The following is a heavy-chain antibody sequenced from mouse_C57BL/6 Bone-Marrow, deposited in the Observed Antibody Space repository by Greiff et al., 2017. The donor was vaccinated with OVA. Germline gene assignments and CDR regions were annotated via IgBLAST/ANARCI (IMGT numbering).Heavy chain of an antibody. Sequence: EVQLQESGPELVKPGASVKISCKASGYSFTGYYMNWVKQSPEKSLEWIGEINPSTGGTTYNQKFKAKATLTVDKSSSTAYMQLKSLTSEDSAVYYCARKSYYSNYWFAYWGQGTLVTVSA. CDR1: GYSFTGYY. J-gene: IGHJ3*01. D-gene: IGHD2-5*01. V-gene: IGHV1-42*01. CDR2: INPSTGGT. CDR3: ARKSYYSNYWFAY.